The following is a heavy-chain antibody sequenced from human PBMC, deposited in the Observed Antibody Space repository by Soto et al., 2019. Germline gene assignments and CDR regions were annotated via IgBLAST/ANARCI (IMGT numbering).Heavy chain of an antibody. Sequence: GGSLRLSCAASGFTFSTYAMSWVRQAPGKGLEWVSGISGSGASTYYADSVKGRFTISRDNSRNTLYLQMNSLRAEDTAVYYCAKNIRKTTVTTGHFDYWGQGTLVTVSS. CDR1: GFTFSTYA. J-gene: IGHJ4*02. D-gene: IGHD4-17*01. CDR3: AKNIRKTTVTTGHFDY. V-gene: IGHV3-23*01. CDR2: ISGSGAST.